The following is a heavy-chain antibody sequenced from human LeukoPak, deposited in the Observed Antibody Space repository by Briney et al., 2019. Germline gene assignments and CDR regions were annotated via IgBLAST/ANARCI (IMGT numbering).Heavy chain of an antibody. V-gene: IGHV3-23*01. CDR2: IGGSGGGT. D-gene: IGHD4-17*01. Sequence: GGSLRLSCAASGFTFINYAMTWVRQAPGKGLEWVSAIGGSGGGTYYADSVRGRFTISRDNSNNTLYLQMNSLRAEDTAVYYCAKTDYGDAVDYWGQGTLVTVSS. CDR3: AKTDYGDAVDY. CDR1: GFTFINYA. J-gene: IGHJ4*02.